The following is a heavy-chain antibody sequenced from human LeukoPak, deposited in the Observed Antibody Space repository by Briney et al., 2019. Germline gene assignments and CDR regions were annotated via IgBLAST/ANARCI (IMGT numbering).Heavy chain of an antibody. Sequence: GGSLSLSCAASGFTFSSYGMHWGRQAPGKGLEWVAVISYDGSNKYYADSVKGRFTISRDNSKNTLYPQMNSLRAEDTAVYYCAKDHLPGYSSGWTADYWGQGTLVTVSS. CDR1: GFTFSSYG. J-gene: IGHJ4*02. CDR2: ISYDGSNK. D-gene: IGHD6-19*01. V-gene: IGHV3-30*18. CDR3: AKDHLPGYSSGWTADY.